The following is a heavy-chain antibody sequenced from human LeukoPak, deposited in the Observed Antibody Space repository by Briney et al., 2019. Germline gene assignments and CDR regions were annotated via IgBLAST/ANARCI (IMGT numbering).Heavy chain of an antibody. J-gene: IGHJ4*02. D-gene: IGHD3-22*01. V-gene: IGHV4-39*01. CDR1: GGSISSGSYY. CDR3: RGVVVITVFDY. Sequence: PSETLSLTCTVSGGSISSGSYYWGWIRQPPGKGLEWIGSIYYSGSTYYNPSLKSRVTISVDTSKNQFSLKLSSVTAADTAVYYCRGVVVITVFDYWDQGTLVTVSS. CDR2: IYYSGST.